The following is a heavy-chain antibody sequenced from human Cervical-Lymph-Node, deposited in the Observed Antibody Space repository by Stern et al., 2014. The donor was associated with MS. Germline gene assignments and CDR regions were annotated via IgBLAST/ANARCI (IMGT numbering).Heavy chain of an antibody. J-gene: IGHJ6*02. CDR3: ARPPPRRKWDDPNYGMDV. CDR1: GYTFTNNW. D-gene: IGHD1-1*01. V-gene: IGHV5-51*03. CDR2: IYPDDSDI. Sequence: EVQLGESGAEVKKPGESLKISCKGSGYTFTNNWIAWVRQMPGKGLEWMGIIYPDDSDIRYSPSLQGPVTISAEKSISTAYLQWSSLKAADSAVYYWARPPPRRKWDDPNYGMDVWGQGTTVTVSS.